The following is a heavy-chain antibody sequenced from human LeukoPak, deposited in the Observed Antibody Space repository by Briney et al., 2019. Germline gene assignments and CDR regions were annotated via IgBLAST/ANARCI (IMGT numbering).Heavy chain of an antibody. CDR3: ARLNGFLLGYWYFDL. J-gene: IGHJ2*01. CDR1: GYSISSGYY. CDR2: IYHSGST. Sequence: SETLSLTCTVSGYSISSGYYWGWIRQPPGKGLEWIGSIYHSGSTYYNPSLKSRVTISVDTSKNQFSLKLSSVTAADTAVYYCARLNGFLLGYWYFDLWGRGTLVTVSS. V-gene: IGHV4-38-2*02. D-gene: IGHD7-27*01.